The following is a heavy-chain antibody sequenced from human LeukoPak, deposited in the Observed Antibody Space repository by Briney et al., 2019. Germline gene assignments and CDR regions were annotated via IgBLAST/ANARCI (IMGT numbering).Heavy chain of an antibody. V-gene: IGHV4-59*08. J-gene: IGHJ6*02. Sequence: SETLSLTCTVSGGSISSYYWSWIRQPPGKGLEWIGYIYYSGSTNYNPSLKSRVTISVDTSKNQFSLKLSSVTAADTAVYYCARHASFYYYYGMDVWGQGTTATVSS. D-gene: IGHD1-26*01. CDR1: GGSISSYY. CDR2: IYYSGST. CDR3: ARHASFYYYYGMDV.